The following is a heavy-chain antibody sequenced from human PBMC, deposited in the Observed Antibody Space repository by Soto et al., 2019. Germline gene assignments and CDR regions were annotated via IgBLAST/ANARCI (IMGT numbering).Heavy chain of an antibody. CDR1: GGSFSGYY. J-gene: IGHJ6*02. D-gene: IGHD6-13*01. Sequence: PSETLSLTCAVYGGSFSGYYWRWIRQPPGKGLEWIGEINHSGSTNYNPSLKSRVTISVDTSKNQFSLKLSSVTAADTAVYYCARGIGAATGASLDHSYGMDVWGQGTTVTVS. CDR2: INHSGST. V-gene: IGHV4-34*01. CDR3: ARGIGAATGASLDHSYGMDV.